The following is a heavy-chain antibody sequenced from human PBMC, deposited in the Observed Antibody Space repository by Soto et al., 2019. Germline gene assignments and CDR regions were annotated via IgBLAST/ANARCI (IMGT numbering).Heavy chain of an antibody. D-gene: IGHD3-16*01. J-gene: IGHJ6*02. Sequence: QVQLVQSGAEVKKPGASVKVSCKASGYTFTSYGISWVRQAPGQGLEWMGWINAYNGNTNYAQKLQGRVTMTTDTSTSTAYMELRSLRSDDTAVYYCARVRRKLGEDYYYYGMGVWGQGTTVTVSS. CDR3: ARVRRKLGEDYYYYGMGV. V-gene: IGHV1-18*04. CDR2: INAYNGNT. CDR1: GYTFTSYG.